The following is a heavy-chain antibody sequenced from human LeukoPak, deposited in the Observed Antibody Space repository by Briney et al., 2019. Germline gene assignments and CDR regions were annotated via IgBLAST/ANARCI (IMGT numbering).Heavy chain of an antibody. CDR2: IYYSGST. CDR3: ARGRYGEKRYNWFDP. Sequence: SETLSLTCTVSGGSISSYYWSWIRQPPGKGLEWIGYIYYSGSTNYNPSLKSRVTISVDTSKNQFSLKLSSVTAADTAVYYCARGRYGEKRYNWFDPWGQVTLVTVSS. CDR1: GGSISSYY. V-gene: IGHV4-59*01. J-gene: IGHJ5*02. D-gene: IGHD4-17*01.